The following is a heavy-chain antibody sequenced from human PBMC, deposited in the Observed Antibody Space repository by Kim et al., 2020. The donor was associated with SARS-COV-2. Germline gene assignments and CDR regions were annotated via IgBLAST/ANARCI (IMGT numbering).Heavy chain of an antibody. D-gene: IGHD3-10*01. CDR1: GFTFSSYT. CDR2: ISTGGTYT. CDR3: ARVGLDYGSGTYTVY. V-gene: IGHV3-21*01. J-gene: IGHJ4*02. Sequence: GGSLRLSCAASGFTFSSYTMNWVRQAPGKGLEWVSSISTGGTYTYYADSVKGRFTISRDNAENSLYLQMHSLRAEDTAVYYCARVGLDYGSGTYTVYWGQGTLVTVSS.